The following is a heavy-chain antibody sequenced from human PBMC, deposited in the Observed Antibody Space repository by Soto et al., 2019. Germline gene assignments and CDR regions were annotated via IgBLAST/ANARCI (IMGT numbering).Heavy chain of an antibody. D-gene: IGHD2-15*01. Sequence: HPGGSLRLSCAASGFTFSSYAMSWVRQAPGKGLEWVSAISGSGGSTYYADSVKGRFTISRDNSKNTLYLQMNSLRAEDTAVYYCAKLGGYCSGGSCYSGYYYMDVWGKGTTVTVSS. CDR3: AKLGGYCSGGSCYSGYYYMDV. CDR2: ISGSGGST. V-gene: IGHV3-23*01. CDR1: GFTFSSYA. J-gene: IGHJ6*03.